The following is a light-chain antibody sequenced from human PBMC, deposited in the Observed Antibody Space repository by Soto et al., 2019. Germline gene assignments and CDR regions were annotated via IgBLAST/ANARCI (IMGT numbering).Light chain of an antibody. V-gene: IGKV1-39*01. J-gene: IGKJ2*01. CDR3: QQSYKTPHT. CDR1: QGVSAY. Sequence: DIHMTQSPSSLSAAVGDRVTITCRASQGVSAYLLWYQQRQGTPPKLPLYAASNLVRGVPSRFSGSGSGTNFTLTISNLQPEDFATYDCQQSYKTPHTFGQGTRLETK. CDR2: AAS.